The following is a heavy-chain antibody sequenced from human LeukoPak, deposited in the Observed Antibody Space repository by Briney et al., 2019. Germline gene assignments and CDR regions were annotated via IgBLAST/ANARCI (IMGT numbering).Heavy chain of an antibody. D-gene: IGHD1-26*01. CDR2: IHHSGST. CDR3: ARASVGAASFDS. Sequence: SGTLSLTCSVSGYSISSGFYWGWIRQPPGKGLDWIGSIHHSGSTYYNPSLKSRVTISVDTSKNQFSLKLNSVTAADTAMFYCARASVGAASFDSWGQGTLVTVSS. CDR1: GYSISSGFY. V-gene: IGHV4-38-2*02. J-gene: IGHJ4*02.